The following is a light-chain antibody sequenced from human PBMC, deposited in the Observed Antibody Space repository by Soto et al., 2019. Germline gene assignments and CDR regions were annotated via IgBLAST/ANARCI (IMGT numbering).Light chain of an antibody. CDR3: SSYTSSNTPV. CDR1: SSDVGGYNY. Sequence: QLVLTQPASVSGSPGQSITISCTGASSDVGGYNYVSWYQQHPGKAPKLMIYEVSNRPSGVSNRFSGSKSGNTASLIISGLQAEDEAYYYCSSYTSSNTPVFGTGTKLTVL. J-gene: IGLJ1*01. CDR2: EVS. V-gene: IGLV2-14*01.